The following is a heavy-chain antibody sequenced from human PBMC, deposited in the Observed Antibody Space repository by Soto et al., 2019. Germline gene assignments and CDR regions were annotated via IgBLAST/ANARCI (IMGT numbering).Heavy chain of an antibody. Sequence: GGSLRLSCAASGFTVSSNYMSWVRQAPGKGLEWVSVIYSGGSTYYADSVKGRFTISRDNSKNTLYLQMNSLRAEDTAVYYCAREYSNYDYYYYYYMDVWGKGTTVTVSS. V-gene: IGHV3-66*01. CDR2: IYSGGST. J-gene: IGHJ6*03. D-gene: IGHD4-4*01. CDR3: AREYSNYDYYYYYYMDV. CDR1: GFTVSSNY.